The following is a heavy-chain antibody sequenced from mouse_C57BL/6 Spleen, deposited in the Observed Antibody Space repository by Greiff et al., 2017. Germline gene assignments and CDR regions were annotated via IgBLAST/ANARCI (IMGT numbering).Heavy chain of an antibody. CDR2: INPSTGGT. Sequence: QVQLQQPGTELVKPGASVKLSCKASGYTFTSYWMPWVQQRLGQGLEWIGNINPSTGGTNSNEKFKSKATLTVDKSSSTAYMQLSSLTSEDSAVYYCARSGDYDGIWFAYGGQGTLVTVSA. V-gene: IGHV1-53*01. J-gene: IGHJ3*01. CDR3: ARSGDYDGIWFAY. CDR1: GYTFTSYW. D-gene: IGHD2-4*01.